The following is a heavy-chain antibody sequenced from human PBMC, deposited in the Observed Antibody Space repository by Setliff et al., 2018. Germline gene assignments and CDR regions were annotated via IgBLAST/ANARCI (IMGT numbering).Heavy chain of an antibody. D-gene: IGHD6-13*01. J-gene: IGHJ4*02. CDR3: ARGGLAAAGRKGVFEY. V-gene: IGHV1-46*01. CDR2: IHTGGGSA. Sequence: ASVKVSCKPSGYSFTGYYMHWVRQAPGQGLEWMGIIHTGGGSASYAQKFQGRVTMTSDTSTSTVYMEVNIVTSDDTAIYYCARGGLAAAGRKGVFEYWGQGTVVTVSS. CDR1: GYSFTGYY.